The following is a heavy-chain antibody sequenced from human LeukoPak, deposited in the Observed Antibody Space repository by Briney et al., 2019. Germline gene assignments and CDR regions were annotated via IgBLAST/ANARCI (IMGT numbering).Heavy chain of an antibody. Sequence: PSETLSLTCVVSGGSLSTHHWSWIRQSPGKGLEWIGEINHSGSTNYNPSLKSRVTISVDTSKNQFSLKLSSVTAADTAVYYCARGNNYDILTGYYLGGAFDIWGQGTMVTVSS. CDR3: ARGNNYDILTGYYLGGAFDI. CDR1: GGSLSTHH. V-gene: IGHV4-34*01. D-gene: IGHD3-9*01. CDR2: INHSGST. J-gene: IGHJ3*02.